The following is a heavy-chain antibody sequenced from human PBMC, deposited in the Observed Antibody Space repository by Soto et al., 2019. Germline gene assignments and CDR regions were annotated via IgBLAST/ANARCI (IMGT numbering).Heavy chain of an antibody. V-gene: IGHV1-69*13. CDR2: IIPIFGKA. Sequence: ASVKVSCKASGGTFSSYAISWVRQAPGQGLEWMGGIIPIFGKANYAQKFQGRVTITADESTSTAYMELSSLRSEDTAVYYCAREDIPSGSYRPYYFDYWGQGTLVTVSS. J-gene: IGHJ4*02. CDR1: GGTFSSYA. CDR3: AREDIPSGSYRPYYFDY. D-gene: IGHD1-26*01.